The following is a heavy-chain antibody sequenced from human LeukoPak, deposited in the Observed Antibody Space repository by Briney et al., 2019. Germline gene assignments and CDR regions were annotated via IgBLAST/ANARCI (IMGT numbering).Heavy chain of an antibody. Sequence: KPSETLSLTCTVSGGSISSGGYYWSWIRQHPGKGLEWIGSIYYSGSTYYNPSLKSRVTISVDTSKNQFSLKLSSVTAADTAVYYCAQRLLLSGYFQHWGQGTLVTVSS. J-gene: IGHJ1*01. V-gene: IGHV4-39*07. CDR1: GGSISSGGYY. CDR2: IYYSGST. CDR3: AQRLLLSGYFQH. D-gene: IGHD3-22*01.